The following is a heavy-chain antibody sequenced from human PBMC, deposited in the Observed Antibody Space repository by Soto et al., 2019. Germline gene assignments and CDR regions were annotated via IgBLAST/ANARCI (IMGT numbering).Heavy chain of an antibody. CDR1: GGSIRSYY. CDR2: LYNSGST. V-gene: IGHV4-59*01. J-gene: IGHJ6*02. CDR3: VRDLWGYCGTDCYPLDV. Sequence: QVRLQESGPGLVKPSETLSLTCTVSGGSIRSYYWSWIRQAPGKGLEWIGYLYNSGSTVYNPSLKSLVTISVDTSKNQFSLKLNSVTAADTAVYYCVRDLWGYCGTDCYPLDVWGQGTTVTVSS. D-gene: IGHD2-21*02.